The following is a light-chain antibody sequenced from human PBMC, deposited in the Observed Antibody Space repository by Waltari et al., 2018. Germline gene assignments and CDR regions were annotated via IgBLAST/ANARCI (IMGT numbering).Light chain of an antibody. Sequence: YELTQAPSLSVSPGQAARITCSGDVLPKQFAHWYQQKPGQAPLLVIYKDTERPSGVPVRFSGSSSGTTGTLTINGARPEDEADYFCQSTDFSGTQLVFGGGTKLTVL. V-gene: IGLV3-25*03. CDR3: QSTDFSGTQLV. CDR1: VLPKQF. CDR2: KDT. J-gene: IGLJ2*01.